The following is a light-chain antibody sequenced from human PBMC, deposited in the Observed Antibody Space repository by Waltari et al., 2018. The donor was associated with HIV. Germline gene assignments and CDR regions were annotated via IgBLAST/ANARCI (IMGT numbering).Light chain of an antibody. V-gene: IGKV1-39*01. CDR1: QTISIY. CDR2: ATS. Sequence: DIQMTPPSSLSASVGDTVTISCRPSQTISIYLSWYQQIPGKAPKLLIYATSTLQTGVPSRFSGGGSGTDFTLTISSLQSEDFALYYCQQSYTSPYTFGQGTKVEIE. CDR3: QQSYTSPYT. J-gene: IGKJ2*01.